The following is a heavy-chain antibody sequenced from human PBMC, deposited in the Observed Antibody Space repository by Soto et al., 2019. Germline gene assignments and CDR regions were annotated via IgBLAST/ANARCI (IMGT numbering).Heavy chain of an antibody. J-gene: IGHJ5*02. D-gene: IGHD6-19*01. CDR3: ASHGSGWSSDNLFDP. V-gene: IGHV4-30-2*03. Sequence: KLCLTYAVSGGSISSGGYSWSWIRQPPGKGLEWIGSIYYSGSTYYNPSLKSRVTISVDTSKNQFSLKLSSVTAADTAVYYCASHGSGWSSDNLFDPCGQGTLVTVSA. CDR1: GGSISSGGYS. CDR2: IYYSGST.